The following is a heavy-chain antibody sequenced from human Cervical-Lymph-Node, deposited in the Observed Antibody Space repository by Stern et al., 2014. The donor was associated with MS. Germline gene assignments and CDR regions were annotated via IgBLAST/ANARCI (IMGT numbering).Heavy chain of an antibody. CDR3: ARDPYYDYVWGSPPHDAFDI. D-gene: IGHD3-16*01. J-gene: IGHJ3*02. Sequence: EVQLVESGGGLVQPGGSLRLSCAASGFTFSSYSMNWVRQAPGKGLEWVSYISSSSSTIYYADSVKGRFTISRDNAKNSLYLQMNSLRDEDTAVYYCARDPYYDYVWGSPPHDAFDIWGQGKRVTVSS. CDR1: GFTFSSYS. CDR2: ISSSSSTI. V-gene: IGHV3-48*02.